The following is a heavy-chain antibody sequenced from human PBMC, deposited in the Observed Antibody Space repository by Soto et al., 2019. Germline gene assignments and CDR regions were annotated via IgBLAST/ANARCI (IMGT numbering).Heavy chain of an antibody. CDR1: GGSFSGYY. J-gene: IGHJ4*02. D-gene: IGHD3-9*01. CDR3: ARGEIYYVSSTGYYHPFYFDY. CDR2: ITHSGNT. V-gene: IGHV4-34*01. Sequence: QVQLQQWGAGLLKPSETLSLTCGVYGGSFSGYYWTWIRQSPGTGLEWIGEITHSGNTNYNPSLKSRVTISVDTSTDQFSLNLSSVTAADTAVYYCARGEIYYVSSTGYYHPFYFDYWGQGTLVTVSS.